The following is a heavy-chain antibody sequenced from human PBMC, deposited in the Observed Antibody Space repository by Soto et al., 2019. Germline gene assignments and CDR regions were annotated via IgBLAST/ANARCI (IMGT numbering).Heavy chain of an antibody. CDR2: IYHTGST. CDR3: ARGGRGSGLYFLYYFDL. D-gene: IGHD6-19*01. Sequence: SETLSLICSVSAGSLSNYYWTWIRQSPGMGLEWIGEIYHTGSTKYNPSLKSRVAISVDMSKNQFSLTLSSVTPADTAVYYCARGGRGSGLYFLYYFDLWGQGTLVTVSS. J-gene: IGHJ4*02. CDR1: AGSLSNYY. V-gene: IGHV4-59*01.